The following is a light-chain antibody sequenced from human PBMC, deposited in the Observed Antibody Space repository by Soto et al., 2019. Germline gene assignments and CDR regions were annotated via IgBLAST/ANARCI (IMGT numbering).Light chain of an antibody. CDR2: SSN. V-gene: IGLV1-44*01. CDR1: SSNIGGNS. Sequence: QSAMTQPPSVSAAPGQKVTISCSGSSSNIGGNSVSWYQQLPGTAPKLLIYSSNLRPSGVPDRFSGSKSGTSASLAISGLQSEDEADYCCAAWDDSLNGVVFGGGTKLTVL. J-gene: IGLJ2*01. CDR3: AAWDDSLNGVV.